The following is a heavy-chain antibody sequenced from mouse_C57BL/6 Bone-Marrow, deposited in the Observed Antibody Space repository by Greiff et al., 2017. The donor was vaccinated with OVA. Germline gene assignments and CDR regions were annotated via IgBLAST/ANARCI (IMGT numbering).Heavy chain of an antibody. J-gene: IGHJ2*01. CDR1: GYAFSSSW. CDR2: IYPGDGDT. CDR3: AREGTVVFDY. V-gene: IGHV1-82*01. D-gene: IGHD1-1*01. Sequence: VQLQQSGPELVKPGASVKISCKASGYAFSSSWMNWVKQRPGKGLEWIGRIYPGDGDTNYNGKFKGKATLTADKSSSTAYMQLSSLTSEDSAVYFCAREGTVVFDYWGQGTTLTVSS.